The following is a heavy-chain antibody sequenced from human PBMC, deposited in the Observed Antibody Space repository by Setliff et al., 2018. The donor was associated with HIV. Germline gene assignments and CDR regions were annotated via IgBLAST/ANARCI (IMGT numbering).Heavy chain of an antibody. Sequence: AGGSLRLSCAASGFTFSSYEMTWVRQAPGKGLEWVSYISRSGNTIYYADSVKGRFTISRDNAKNSLSLQMNSLRAEDTAIYYCARLLRGGGDYFDYRGQGTLVTVSS. V-gene: IGHV3-48*03. D-gene: IGHD3-10*01. CDR2: ISRSGNTI. J-gene: IGHJ4*02. CDR3: ARLLRGGGDYFDY. CDR1: GFTFSSYE.